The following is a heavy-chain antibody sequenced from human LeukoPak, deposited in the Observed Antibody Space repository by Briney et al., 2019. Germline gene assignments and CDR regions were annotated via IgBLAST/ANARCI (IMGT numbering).Heavy chain of an antibody. J-gene: IGHJ6*03. V-gene: IGHV4-61*02. CDR2: IYTSGST. D-gene: IGHD3-22*01. Sequence: SETLSLTCTVSGGSISSGSYYWSWIRQPAGKGLEWIGRIYTSGSTNYNPSLKSRVTISVDTSKNQFSLKLSSVTAADTAVYYCARDYHDSSGWAKYYYYMDVWGKGTTVTISS. CDR1: GGSISSGSYY. CDR3: ARDYHDSSGWAKYYYYMDV.